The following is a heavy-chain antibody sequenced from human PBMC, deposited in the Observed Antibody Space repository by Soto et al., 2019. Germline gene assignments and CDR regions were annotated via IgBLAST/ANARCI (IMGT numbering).Heavy chain of an antibody. J-gene: IGHJ4*02. CDR2: ISTDGRDK. V-gene: IGHV3-30*16. D-gene: IGHD6-13*01. Sequence: SCKASGYTFTNYAMHWVRLAPGQGLEWVAVISTDGRDKYHADSVKGRFTISRDNSKNTLFLQMNSLRPEDTAVYYCAKDHDLAAAGYYFDYWGQGTLVTVSS. CDR1: GYTFTNYA. CDR3: AKDHDLAAAGYYFDY.